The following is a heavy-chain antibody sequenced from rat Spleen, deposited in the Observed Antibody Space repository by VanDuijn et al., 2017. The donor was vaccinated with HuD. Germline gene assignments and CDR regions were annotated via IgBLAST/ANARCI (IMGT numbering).Heavy chain of an antibody. J-gene: IGHJ2*01. Sequence: EVKLVESGGGLVQPGRSLKLSCAASGFTFSNYGLAWVCQTPKKGLEWVATINQDCHYTHYPDSVKGRFTISRDNAENTVYLQMNSLRSEDTATYYCAVAGYGYWGQGIMVTVSS. V-gene: IGHV5-29*01. CDR3: AVAGYGY. D-gene: IGHD4-3*01. CDR2: INQDCHYT. CDR1: GFTFSNYG.